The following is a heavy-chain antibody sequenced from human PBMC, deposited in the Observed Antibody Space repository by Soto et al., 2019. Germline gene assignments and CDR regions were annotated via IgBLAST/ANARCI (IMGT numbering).Heavy chain of an antibody. D-gene: IGHD7-27*01. CDR3: ARGRYCLTGRCFPNWFDS. Sequence: SETLSLTCSVSGDSISNLDYFWAWIRQPPGQALEYIGYIYKSATTYYNPSFESRVAISVDTSKSQFSLNVSSVTAADTAVYFCARGRYCLTGRCFPNWFDSWGQGALVTVSS. CDR2: IYKSATT. CDR1: GDSISNLDYF. J-gene: IGHJ5*01. V-gene: IGHV4-30-4*01.